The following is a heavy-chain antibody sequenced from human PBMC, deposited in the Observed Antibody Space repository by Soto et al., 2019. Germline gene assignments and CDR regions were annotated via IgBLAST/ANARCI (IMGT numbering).Heavy chain of an antibody. CDR2: IIPIFGTA. J-gene: IGHJ6*02. D-gene: IGHD2-2*01. V-gene: IGHV1-69*12. Sequence: QVQLVQSGAEVKKPGSSVKVPCKASGGTFSSYAISWVRQAPGQGLEWMGGIIPIFGTANYAQKFQVRVTITADESTSTAYMELSSLRSDDTAVYYCARHVPAAGYYYGMDVWGQGTTVTVSS. CDR1: GGTFSSYA. CDR3: ARHVPAAGYYYGMDV.